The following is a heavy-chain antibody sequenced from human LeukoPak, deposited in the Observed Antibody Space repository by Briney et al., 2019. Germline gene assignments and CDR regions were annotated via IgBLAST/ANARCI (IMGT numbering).Heavy chain of an antibody. CDR1: GGSFSGYY. CDR2: INHSGST. V-gene: IGHV4-34*01. D-gene: IGHD4-17*01. J-gene: IGHJ4*02. CDR3: ARGRNYGDYFDY. Sequence: PSETLSLTCTVYGGSFSGYYWSWIRQPPGKGLEWIGEINHSGSTNYNPSLTSRVTISVDTSKNQFSLKLSSVTAADTAVYYCARGRNYGDYFDYWGQGTLVTVSS.